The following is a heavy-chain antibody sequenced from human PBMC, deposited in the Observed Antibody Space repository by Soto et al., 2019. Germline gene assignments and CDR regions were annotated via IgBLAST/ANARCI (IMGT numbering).Heavy chain of an antibody. D-gene: IGHD3-22*01. Sequence: ASVKVSCKASGYTFTGYYMHCVRQAPGQGLEWMGWINPNSGGTNYAQKFQGRVTMTRDTSISTAYMELSRLRSDDTAVYYCARSAEGIVVVITHFDYWGQGTLVTVSS. CDR3: ARSAEGIVVVITHFDY. CDR2: INPNSGGT. CDR1: GYTFTGYY. J-gene: IGHJ4*02. V-gene: IGHV1-2*02.